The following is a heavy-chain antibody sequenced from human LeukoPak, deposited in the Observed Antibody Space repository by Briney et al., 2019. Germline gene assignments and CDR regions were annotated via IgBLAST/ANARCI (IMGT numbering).Heavy chain of an antibody. CDR3: ARDSSRGYSGYESDY. V-gene: IGHV1-69*13. Sequence: GASVKVSCKASGYTLANFGLTWVRQAPGQGLEWMGGIIPIFGTANYAQKFQGRVTITADESTSTAYMELSSLRSEDTAVYYCARDSSRGYSGYESDYWGQGTLVTVSS. D-gene: IGHD5-12*01. CDR1: GYTLANFG. CDR2: IIPIFGTA. J-gene: IGHJ4*02.